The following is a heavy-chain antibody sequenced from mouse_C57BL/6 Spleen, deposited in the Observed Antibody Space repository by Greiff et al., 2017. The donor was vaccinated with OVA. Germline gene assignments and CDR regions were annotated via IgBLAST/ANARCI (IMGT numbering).Heavy chain of an antibody. J-gene: IGHJ3*01. D-gene: IGHD4-1*01. CDR1: GFNIKDDY. CDR2: IDPENGDT. Sequence: EVKLQQSGAELVRPGASVKLSCTASGFNIKDDYMHWVKQRPEQGLEWIGWIDPENGDTEYASKFQGKATITADTASNTAYLQLRSLTSEDTAVYYCTTRTGRNADWGQGTLVTVSA. V-gene: IGHV14-4*01. CDR3: TTRTGRNAD.